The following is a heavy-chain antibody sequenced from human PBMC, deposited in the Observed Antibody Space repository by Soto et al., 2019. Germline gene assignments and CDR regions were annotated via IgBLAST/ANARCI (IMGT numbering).Heavy chain of an antibody. CDR3: ASLNYGLGNWFDP. Sequence: SETLSLTCAVYVGSFSGYYWSWIRQPPGKGLEWIGEINHSGSTNYNPSLKSRVTISVDTSKNQFSLKLSSVTAADTAVYYCASLNYGLGNWFDPWGQGTLVTVSS. CDR1: VGSFSGYY. CDR2: INHSGST. J-gene: IGHJ5*02. D-gene: IGHD4-17*01. V-gene: IGHV4-34*01.